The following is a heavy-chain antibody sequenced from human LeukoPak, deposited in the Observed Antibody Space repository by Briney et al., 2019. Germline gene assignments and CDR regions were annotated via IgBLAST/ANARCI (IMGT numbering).Heavy chain of an antibody. Sequence: PGGSLRLSCAASGFTFSSYSMNWVRQAPGKGLEWVSYISSSSSTIYYADSVKGRFTISRDNAKNSLYLQMNSLRAEDTAVYYCARASRDDYYFVPRYFDFWGQGTLVTVSS. CDR3: ARASRDDYYFVPRYFDF. D-gene: IGHD5-24*01. V-gene: IGHV3-48*01. CDR2: ISSSSSTI. J-gene: IGHJ4*02. CDR1: GFTFSSYS.